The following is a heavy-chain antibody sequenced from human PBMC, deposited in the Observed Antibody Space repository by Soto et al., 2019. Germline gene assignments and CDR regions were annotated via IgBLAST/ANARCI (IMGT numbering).Heavy chain of an antibody. V-gene: IGHV1-8*01. J-gene: IGHJ4*02. CDR1: GYTFTSYD. CDR3: AKDHHTTIPVASDF. D-gene: IGHD6-19*01. Sequence: ASVKVSCKASGYTFTSYDINWVRQATGQGLEWMGWMNPNSGNTGYAQKFQGRVTMTRNTSISTAYMELNSLSPEDTAIYYCAKDHHTTIPVASDFWGQATLVTVSS. CDR2: MNPNSGNT.